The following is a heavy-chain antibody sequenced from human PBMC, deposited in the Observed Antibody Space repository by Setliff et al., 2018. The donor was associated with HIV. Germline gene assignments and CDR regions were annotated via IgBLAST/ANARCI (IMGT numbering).Heavy chain of an antibody. D-gene: IGHD4-17*01. CDR2: IYHTGSS. V-gene: IGHV4-38-2*01. CDR1: GFSISSRYY. CDR3: ARGDYGDYADWFDP. Sequence: LSLTCDVSGFSISSRYYWGWIRQSPGKGLEWIGNIYHTGSSYYNPSLNDRATISLDTSKNQFSLKLSSVTAADTAVYYCARGDYGDYADWFDPWGQGTLVTVSS. J-gene: IGHJ5*02.